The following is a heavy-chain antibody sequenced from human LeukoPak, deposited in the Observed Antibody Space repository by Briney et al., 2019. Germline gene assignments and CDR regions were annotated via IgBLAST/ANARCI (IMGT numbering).Heavy chain of an antibody. Sequence: GGSLILSCVTTGFTFSSYGMHWVRQAPGKGLEWVAFIRYDGSNKYYADSVKGRFTISRDNSKNTLYLQMNSLRAEDTAVYYCAKGLTYCYDSSGYYYYYYYMDVWGKGTTVTVSS. J-gene: IGHJ6*03. CDR1: GFTFSSYG. V-gene: IGHV3-30*02. CDR2: IRYDGSNK. CDR3: AKGLTYCYDSSGYYYYYYYMDV. D-gene: IGHD3-22*01.